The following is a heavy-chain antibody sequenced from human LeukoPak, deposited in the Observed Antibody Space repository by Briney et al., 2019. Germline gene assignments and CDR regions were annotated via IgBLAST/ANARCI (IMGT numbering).Heavy chain of an antibody. CDR2: TYYRSKWYN. J-gene: IGHJ4*02. D-gene: IGHD3-10*01. CDR3: ARETMAGFVDY. V-gene: IGHV6-1*01. Sequence: SQTLSLTFTISGDSVSSGSSSWTWIRQSPSRGFEWLGRTYYRSKWYNDYAVSVKSRIMISPDTSKNQFSLHLNSVTPEDTALYFCARETMAGFVDYWGQGSMVTVSS. CDR1: GDSVSSGSSS.